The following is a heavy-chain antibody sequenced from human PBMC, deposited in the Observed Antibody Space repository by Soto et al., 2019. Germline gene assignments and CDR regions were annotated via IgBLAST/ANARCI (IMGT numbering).Heavy chain of an antibody. J-gene: IGHJ3*01. CDR3: ATWHEREHAYDV. V-gene: IGHV3-53*01. Sequence: ESGGGLTQPGESLRLSCAASGLTVSGKKYVAWVRQAPGKGLEWVSALYDVDGSFYADSVKGRFTTSSDSSKTTVYLQMNGLRPDDTAVYYCATWHEREHAYDVWGQGTTVTVSS. D-gene: IGHD1-1*01. CDR2: LYDVDGS. CDR1: GLTVSGKKY.